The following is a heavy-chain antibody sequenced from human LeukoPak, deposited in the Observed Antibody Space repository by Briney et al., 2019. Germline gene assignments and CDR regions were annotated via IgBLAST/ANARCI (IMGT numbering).Heavy chain of an antibody. CDR2: IWYDGSNQ. J-gene: IGHJ4*02. CDR1: GFTFRSYG. CDR3: ASAGSGYLDF. D-gene: IGHD3-10*01. Sequence: GGSLRLSCAASGFTFRSYGMHWVRQAPGKGLEWVAVIWYDGSNQYYVDSVKGRFTISRDNSKNTMYLQMSSLRAEDTAVYYCASAGSGYLDFWGQGTLVTVSS. V-gene: IGHV3-33*01.